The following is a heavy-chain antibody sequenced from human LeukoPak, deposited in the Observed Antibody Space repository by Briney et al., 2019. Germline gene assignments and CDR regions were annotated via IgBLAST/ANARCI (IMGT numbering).Heavy chain of an antibody. CDR2: ISYDGSNK. D-gene: IGHD3-3*01. CDR3: ARTYDFGRGPPGDAFDN. J-gene: IGHJ3*02. V-gene: IGHV3-30-3*01. CDR1: GFTFSTYA. Sequence: HPGGSLRLSCAASGFTFSTYAIHWVRQAPGKGLEWVAVISYDGSNKNYADSVKGRLTISRDDAKDSVFLQMNSLRVDDTAVYYCARTYDFGRGPPGDAFDNWGQGTLVTVPS.